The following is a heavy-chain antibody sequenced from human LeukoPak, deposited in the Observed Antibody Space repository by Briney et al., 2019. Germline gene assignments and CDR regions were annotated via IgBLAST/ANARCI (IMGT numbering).Heavy chain of an antibody. V-gene: IGHV3-21*01. D-gene: IGHD3-22*01. CDR3: ASGALEYYDSSGYFGRSGDY. CDR2: ISSSSSYI. Sequence: GGSLRLSCAASGFTFSSYSMNWVRQAPGKGLEWVSSISSSSSYIYYADSVKGRFTISRDNAKNSLYLQMNSLRAEDTAVYYCASGALEYYDSSGYFGRSGDYWGQGTLVTVSS. J-gene: IGHJ4*02. CDR1: GFTFSSYS.